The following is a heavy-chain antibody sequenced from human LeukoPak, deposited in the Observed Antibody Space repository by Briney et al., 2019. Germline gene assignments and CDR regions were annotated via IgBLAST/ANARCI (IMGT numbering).Heavy chain of an antibody. CDR2: TYTGGNS. D-gene: IGHD3-22*01. J-gene: IGHJ3*02. CDR1: GFTVSSIH. Sequence: GGSLRLSCAASGFTVSSIHMVWVRQAPGKGLEWVSVTYTGGNSYYADSVKGRFIISRDISKSTLYLQMNSLRAEDSALYYCARGGRGSAAVVAPRSFDIWGQGTMVTVSS. CDR3: ARGGRGSAAVVAPRSFDI. V-gene: IGHV3-53*01.